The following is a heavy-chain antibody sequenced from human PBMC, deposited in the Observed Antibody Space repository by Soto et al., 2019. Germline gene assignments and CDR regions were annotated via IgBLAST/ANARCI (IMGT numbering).Heavy chain of an antibody. CDR2: ISSNGGST. V-gene: IGHV3-64*01. CDR3: ARDDGYGYNLDY. D-gene: IGHD2-2*03. Sequence: GGSLRLSCAASGFTFSSYAMHWVRQAPGKGLEYVSAISSNGGSTYYANSVKGRFTISRDNSKNTLYLQMGSLRAEDMAVYYCARDDGYGYNLDYWGQGTLVTVSS. CDR1: GFTFSSYA. J-gene: IGHJ4*02.